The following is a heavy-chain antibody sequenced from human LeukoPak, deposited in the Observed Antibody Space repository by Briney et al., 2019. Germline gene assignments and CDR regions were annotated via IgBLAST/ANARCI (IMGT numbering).Heavy chain of an antibody. D-gene: IGHD5-24*01. CDR2: IYYSGST. V-gene: IGHV4-31*03. J-gene: IGHJ4*02. CDR1: GGSISSGGYY. CDR3: ARGLGRWLHHNFDS. Sequence: SQTLSLTCTVSGGSISSGGYYWSWIRQHPGKGLEWIGYIYYSGSTYNSPSLKSRVTISLDTSKNQFSLNLSSVTAADTAVYFCARGLGRWLHHNFDSWGQGTLVTVSS.